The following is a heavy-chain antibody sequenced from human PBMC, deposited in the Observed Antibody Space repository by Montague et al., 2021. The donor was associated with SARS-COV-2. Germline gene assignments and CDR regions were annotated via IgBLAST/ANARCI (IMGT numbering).Heavy chain of an antibody. J-gene: IGHJ2*01. Sequence: SETLSLTCTVYGDSISRNSYYWGWIRQPPGKGLEGIGSMGYSGSNYQNPSLKGRVSISVDTSKNQFYLKLSAVTAAATAVYYCAKSAWPNWYLDIWGRGTPVTVSS. CDR1: GDSISRNSYY. CDR2: MGYSGSN. CDR3: AKSAWPNWYLDI. V-gene: IGHV4-39*01.